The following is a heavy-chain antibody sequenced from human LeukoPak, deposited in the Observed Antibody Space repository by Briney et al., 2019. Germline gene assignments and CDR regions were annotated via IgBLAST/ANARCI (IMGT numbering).Heavy chain of an antibody. Sequence: GWSLRLSCAASGITFSNAWMTWVRQAPWKGLDWVDRIYRGTERETIDYGADVKGRFTNLKDYSTNALDLQMNSLKTEDTAVYYCTTYGSGSCPVWGQGTLVAVSS. CDR2: IYRGTERETI. J-gene: IGHJ4*02. V-gene: IGHV3-15*01. D-gene: IGHD6-19*01. CDR3: TTYGSGSCPV. CDR1: GITFSNAW.